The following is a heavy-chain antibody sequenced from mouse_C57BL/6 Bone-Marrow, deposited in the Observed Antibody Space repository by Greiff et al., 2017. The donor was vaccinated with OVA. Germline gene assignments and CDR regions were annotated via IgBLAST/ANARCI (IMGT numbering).Heavy chain of an antibody. CDR2: IDPSDSYT. Sequence: QVQLQQPGAELVMPGASVKLSCKASGYTFTSYWMHWVKQRPGQGLEWIGEIDPSDSYTNYNQKFKGKSTLTVDKSSSTAYMQLSSLTSEDSAVYYCARSGGDSSGYKVDYWGQGTTLTVSS. CDR1: GYTFTSYW. J-gene: IGHJ2*01. V-gene: IGHV1-69*01. CDR3: ARSGGDSSGYKVDY. D-gene: IGHD3-2*02.